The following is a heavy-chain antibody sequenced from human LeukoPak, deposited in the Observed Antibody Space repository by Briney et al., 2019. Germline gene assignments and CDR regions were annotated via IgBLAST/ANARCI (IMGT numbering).Heavy chain of an antibody. D-gene: IGHD2-2*01. V-gene: IGHV1-2*02. J-gene: IGHJ3*02. CDR1: GYTFTGYY. CDR2: INPNSGGT. CDR3: ARDHCSSTSCYDAFDI. Sequence: ASVKVSCKASGYTFTGYYMHWVRQAPGQGLEWMGWINPNSGGTNYAQKFQGRVTMTRDTSISTAYMELSRLRSDETAVYYCARDHCSSTSCYDAFDIWGQGTMVTVSS.